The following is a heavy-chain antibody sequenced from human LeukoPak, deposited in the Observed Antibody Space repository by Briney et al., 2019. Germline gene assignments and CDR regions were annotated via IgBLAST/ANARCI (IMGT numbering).Heavy chain of an antibody. CDR3: ARSLGVTITQYGMDV. V-gene: IGHV4-61*02. CDR1: GGSISSGSYY. CDR2: IYTSGST. J-gene: IGHJ6*02. D-gene: IGHD5-12*01. Sequence: SETLSLTCTVSGGSISSGSYYWSWIRQPAGKGLEWIGRIYTSGSTNYNPSLKSRVTISVDTSKNQFSLKLSSVTAADTAVYYCARSLGVTITQYGMDVWGQGTAVTVSS.